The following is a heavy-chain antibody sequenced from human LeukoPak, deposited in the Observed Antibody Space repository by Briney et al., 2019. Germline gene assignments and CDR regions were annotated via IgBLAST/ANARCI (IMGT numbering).Heavy chain of an antibody. D-gene: IGHD4-11*01. Sequence: PSETLSLTCTVSGGSISSSSYYWGWIRQPPGKGLEWIGSIYYSGSTYYNPSLKSRVTISVDTSKNQFSLKLSSVTAADTAVYYCASRRSTYSNYPFDYWGQGTLVTVSS. CDR1: GGSISSSSYY. V-gene: IGHV4-39*01. CDR2: IYYSGST. J-gene: IGHJ4*02. CDR3: ASRRSTYSNYPFDY.